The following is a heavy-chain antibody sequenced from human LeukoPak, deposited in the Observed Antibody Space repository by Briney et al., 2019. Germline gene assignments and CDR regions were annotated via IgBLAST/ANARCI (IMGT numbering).Heavy chain of an antibody. J-gene: IGHJ6*03. CDR2: ISSSSSYI. D-gene: IGHD1-26*01. Sequence: GESLRPSCAASGFTFSSYTMKWVRQAPGKGLEWVSSISSSSSYIYYADSVKGRFTISRDNAKNSLFLQMNSLRAEDTAVYFCARATWDPDYYYYMDVWGKGTTVTISS. CDR3: ARATWDPDYYYYMDV. CDR1: GFTFSSYT. V-gene: IGHV3-21*01.